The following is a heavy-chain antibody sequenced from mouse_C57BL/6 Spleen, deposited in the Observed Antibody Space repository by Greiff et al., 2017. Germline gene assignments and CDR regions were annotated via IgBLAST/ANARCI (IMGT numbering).Heavy chain of an antibody. Sequence: EVKVVESGGGLVKPGGSLKLSCAASGFTFSDYGMHWVRQAPEKGLEWVAYISSGSSTIYYADTVKGRFTISRDNAKNTLFLQMTSLRSEDTAMYYCARSWFTTVVATGNYAMDYWGQGTSVTVSS. CDR2: ISSGSSTI. CDR3: ARSWFTTVVATGNYAMDY. J-gene: IGHJ4*01. D-gene: IGHD1-1*01. V-gene: IGHV5-17*01. CDR1: GFTFSDYG.